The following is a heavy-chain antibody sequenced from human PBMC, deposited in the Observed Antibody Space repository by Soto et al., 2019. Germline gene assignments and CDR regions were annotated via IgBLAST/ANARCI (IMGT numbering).Heavy chain of an antibody. CDR2: IKSKTDGETT. J-gene: IGHJ4*02. CDR1: GFTFSNAW. Sequence: EVQLVESGGGLVTPGGSLRLSCAASGFTFSNAWMTWVRQAPGKGLEWICRIKSKTDGETTDYAAPVKGRFTISRDDSTNTLYLQMSSLKTEDTAFYYCTRGAPSGTFYDYWGQGTLVTVSS. CDR3: TRGAPSGTFYDY. D-gene: IGHD6-13*01. V-gene: IGHV3-15*01.